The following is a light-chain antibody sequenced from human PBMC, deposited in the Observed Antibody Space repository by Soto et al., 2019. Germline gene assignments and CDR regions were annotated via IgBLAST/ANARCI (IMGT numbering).Light chain of an antibody. V-gene: IGLV1-44*01. J-gene: IGLJ2*01. Sequence: QSVLTQPPSASGTPGRRVTISCSGSSSNIGSNTVNWYQHLPGTAPKLLIYSNNQPPSGVPDRFSGSKSGTSASLAISGLQSEDEADYYCAAGDDSLNGPVVFGGGTKLTVL. CDR2: SNN. CDR1: SSNIGSNT. CDR3: AAGDDSLNGPVV.